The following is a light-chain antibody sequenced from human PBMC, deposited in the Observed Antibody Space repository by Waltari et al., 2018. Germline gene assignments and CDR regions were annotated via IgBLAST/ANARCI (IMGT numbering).Light chain of an antibody. V-gene: IGKV1-9*01. CDR3: QRRGT. J-gene: IGKJ2*02. CDR2: AAS. CDR1: QVISSY. Sequence: RVTMTCRARQVISSYLSWYQQKPGKAPKLLIYAASTLQIGVPSRFSGSGSGTDFTLTISSLQPEDFATYYCQRRGTFGQGTKLEIK.